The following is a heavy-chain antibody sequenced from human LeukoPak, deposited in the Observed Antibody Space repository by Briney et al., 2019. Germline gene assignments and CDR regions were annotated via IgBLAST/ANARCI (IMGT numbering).Heavy chain of an antibody. V-gene: IGHV3-30-3*01. J-gene: IGHJ4*02. CDR3: STNSGYDYLLPFDY. CDR2: ISYDGSNE. D-gene: IGHD5-12*01. CDR1: GFTFSNHT. Sequence: PGGSLRLSCAASGFTFSNHTMHWVRQAPGKGLEWVAVISYDGSNEYYADSVTGRFTISRHISKNTLYLQMNSQRADDTAVYFCSTNSGYDYLLPFDYWGQGTLVTVSS.